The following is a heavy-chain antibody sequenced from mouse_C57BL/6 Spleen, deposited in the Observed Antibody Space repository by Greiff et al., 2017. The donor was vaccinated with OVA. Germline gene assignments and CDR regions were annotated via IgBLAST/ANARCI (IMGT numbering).Heavy chain of an antibody. CDR3: ARWLGPFDY. V-gene: IGHV1-64*01. CDR2: IHPNSGST. Sequence: VQLQQPGAELVKPGASVKLSCKASGYTFTSYWMHWVKQRPGQGLEWIGMIHPNSGSTNYNEKFKIKATLTVDKSSSTAYMQLSSLTSEDSAVYYCARWLGPFDYWGQGTTLTVSS. J-gene: IGHJ2*01. D-gene: IGHD4-1*01. CDR1: GYTFTSYW.